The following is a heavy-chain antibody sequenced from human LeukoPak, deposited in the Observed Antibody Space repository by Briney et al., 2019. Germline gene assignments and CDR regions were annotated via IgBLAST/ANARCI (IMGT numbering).Heavy chain of an antibody. CDR2: IYPSDSDT. V-gene: IGHV5-51*01. D-gene: IGHD6-19*01. J-gene: IGHJ4*02. CDR1: RYTFTNYW. Sequence: GESLKISCKGSRYTFTNYWIGWVRQMPGKGLEWMGVIYPSDSDTRYSPSFQGQVTISADKSITTAYLQWSSLKASDTAMYYCARHAGAYTSGWYEDHWGQGTLVTVSS. CDR3: ARHAGAYTSGWYEDH.